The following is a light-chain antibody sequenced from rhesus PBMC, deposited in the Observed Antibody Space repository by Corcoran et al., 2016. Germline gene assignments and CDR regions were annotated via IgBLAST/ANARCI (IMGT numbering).Light chain of an antibody. CDR3: QQYNNWPLT. Sequence: EIVMTQSPATLSLSPGERATLSCRASQSVSSNLAWYQQKPGQAPSLLIFDASSRTTGISDRFSGRWSGTDFTLTITSLKPEDFVLYYCQQYNNWPLTFGGGTKVEIK. CDR1: QSVSSN. CDR2: DAS. J-gene: IGKJ4*01. V-gene: IGKV3-42*03.